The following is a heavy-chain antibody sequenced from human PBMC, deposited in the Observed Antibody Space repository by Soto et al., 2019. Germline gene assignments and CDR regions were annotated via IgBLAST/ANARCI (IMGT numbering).Heavy chain of an antibody. CDR2: IYPGDSDT. J-gene: IGHJ6*02. CDR3: ARQGSNGAYYYYGMDV. V-gene: IGHV5-51*01. D-gene: IGHD2-8*01. Sequence: PGESLKISCNGSGYRFSSYWIAWVRQMPGKGLEWMGIIYPGDSDTRYSPSFQGQVTMSVDKSNNTAYLHWSSLKASDTAMYYCARQGSNGAYYYYGMDVWGQGTTVIVSS. CDR1: GYRFSSYW.